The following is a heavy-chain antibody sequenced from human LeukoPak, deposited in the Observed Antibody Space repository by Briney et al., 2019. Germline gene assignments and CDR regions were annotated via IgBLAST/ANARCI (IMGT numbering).Heavy chain of an antibody. D-gene: IGHD2-2*01. CDR2: ISGSGGST. Sequence: GGSLRLSCAASGFTFSSYAMSWVRQAPGKGLECVSAISGSGGSTYYADSVKGRFTISRDNSKNTLYLQMNSLRAEDTAVYYCAAYCSSTSCYFWVAFDIWGQGTMVTVSS. V-gene: IGHV3-23*01. J-gene: IGHJ3*02. CDR1: GFTFSSYA. CDR3: AAYCSSTSCYFWVAFDI.